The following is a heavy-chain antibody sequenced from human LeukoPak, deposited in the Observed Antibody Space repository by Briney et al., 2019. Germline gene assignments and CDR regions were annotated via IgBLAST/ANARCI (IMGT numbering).Heavy chain of an antibody. Sequence: GGSLRLSCAASGFTFSSYAMSWVRQAPGKGLEWVSAISGSGGSTYYADSVKGRSTISRDNSKNTLYLQMNSLRAEDTAVYYCAKGERYFDWLPIYYFDYWGQGTLVTVSS. J-gene: IGHJ4*02. CDR1: GFTFSSYA. CDR2: ISGSGGST. D-gene: IGHD3-9*01. CDR3: AKGERYFDWLPIYYFDY. V-gene: IGHV3-23*01.